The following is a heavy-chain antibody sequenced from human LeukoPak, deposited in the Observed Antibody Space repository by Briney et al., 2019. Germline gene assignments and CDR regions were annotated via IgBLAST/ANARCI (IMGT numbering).Heavy chain of an antibody. CDR1: GFTFSSYG. CDR2: IRYDGSNK. V-gene: IGHV3-30*02. Sequence: GGSLRLSCAASGFTFSSYGMHWVRQAPGKGLEWVAFIRYDGSNKYYADSVKGRFTISRDNSKNTLYLQMNSLRAEDTAVYYCARARGIAAAGPDYWGQGTLVTVSS. CDR3: ARARGIAAAGPDY. J-gene: IGHJ4*02. D-gene: IGHD6-13*01.